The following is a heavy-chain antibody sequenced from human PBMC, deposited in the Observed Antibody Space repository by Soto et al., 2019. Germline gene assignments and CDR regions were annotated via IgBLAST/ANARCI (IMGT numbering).Heavy chain of an antibody. V-gene: IGHV6-1*01. CDR2: TYYRSKWFS. J-gene: IGHJ5*02. D-gene: IGHD5-12*01. CDR3: AKGDNLGPKTGYAFDP. CDR1: GDSVSSNSAA. Sequence: SQTLSLTCAISGDSVSSNSAAWNWIRQSPSRGLEWLGRTYYRSKWFSEYALSVKSRIIINPDTSNNQFSLQLNSVTPEDTAVYFCAKGDNLGPKTGYAFDPWGQGIMVTVSS.